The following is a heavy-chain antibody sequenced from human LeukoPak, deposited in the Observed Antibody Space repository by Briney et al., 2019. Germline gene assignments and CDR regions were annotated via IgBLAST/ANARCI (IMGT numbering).Heavy chain of an antibody. CDR3: GRDLDWGAFDH. CDR1: GFTFSTYV. J-gene: IGHJ4*02. CDR2: IVGSGGTT. D-gene: IGHD3-9*01. V-gene: IGHV3-23*01. Sequence: GGSLRLSCAASGFTFSTYVMDWVRQAPGKGLEWVSGIVGSGGTTYYADSVKGRFTISRDNSKNALYLQMNSLRAEDTAVYYCGRDLDWGAFDHWGQGTLVTVSS.